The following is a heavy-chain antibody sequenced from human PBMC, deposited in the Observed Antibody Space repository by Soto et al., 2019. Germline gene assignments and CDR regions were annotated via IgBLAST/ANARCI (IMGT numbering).Heavy chain of an antibody. D-gene: IGHD3-10*01. J-gene: IGHJ3*02. Sequence: XXTLSLTCAVYSGSFSGYYWTWIRQPPGXGLEWIGEIXHSGRXNYNQSLKSRVXISVDKSXXEFSLKMSYETDADTAVYYCTSKFGQLLADAFDIWGQGTMVTVS. CDR1: SGSFSGYY. CDR3: TSKFGQLLADAFDI. CDR2: IXHSGRX. V-gene: IGHV4-34*01.